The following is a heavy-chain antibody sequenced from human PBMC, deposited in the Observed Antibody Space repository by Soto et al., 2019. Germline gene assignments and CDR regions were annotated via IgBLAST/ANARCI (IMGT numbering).Heavy chain of an antibody. CDR3: ARGGGSHAHPPDY. Sequence: EVQLVESGGGLVRPGGSLRLSCAVSGFTFRDYWMSWVRQAPGKGLEWVANIKQDGSDEYYVDSMKGRISISRDNAGNSLHLQMNSLRAEDTAVYYCARGGGSHAHPPDYWGQGTLVTVSS. CDR2: IKQDGSDE. V-gene: IGHV3-7*01. D-gene: IGHD1-26*01. CDR1: GFTFRDYW. J-gene: IGHJ4*02.